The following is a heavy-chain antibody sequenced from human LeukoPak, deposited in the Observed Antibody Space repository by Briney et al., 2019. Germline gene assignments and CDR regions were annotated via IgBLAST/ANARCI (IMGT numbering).Heavy chain of an antibody. D-gene: IGHD3-10*01. Sequence: ASVRVSCKASGYTFTSYDINWVRQATGQGLEWMGWMNPNNGNTGYAQKFQGRVSMTRDTSLSTAYMELSSLRSEDTAVYYCAHLDGIGSSRGLDSWGQGTLVTVSS. CDR2: MNPNNGNT. CDR1: GYTFTSYD. V-gene: IGHV1-8*01. J-gene: IGHJ4*02. CDR3: AHLDGIGSSRGLDS.